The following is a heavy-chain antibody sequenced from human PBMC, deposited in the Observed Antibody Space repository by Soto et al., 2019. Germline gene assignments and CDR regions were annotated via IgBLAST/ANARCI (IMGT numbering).Heavy chain of an antibody. J-gene: IGHJ4*02. CDR1: GFTFDNYA. Sequence: GGSLRLSCAASGFTFDNYAMHWVRQAPGKGLEWVSGISWNSNTIAYADSVKGRFTISRDNAKNSLYLQMNSLRTEDTAFYYCAKDTGPNWGQGTLVTVSS. V-gene: IGHV3-9*01. CDR2: ISWNSNTI. CDR3: AKDTGPN.